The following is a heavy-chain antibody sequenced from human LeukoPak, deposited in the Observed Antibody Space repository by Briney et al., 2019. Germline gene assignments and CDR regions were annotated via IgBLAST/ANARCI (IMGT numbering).Heavy chain of an antibody. Sequence: GGSLRLSCAASGFTFSSYAMSWVRRAPGKGLEWVSAISGSGGSTYYADSVKGRFTISRDNSKNTLYLQMNSLRAEDTAVYYCAKGLKKQWLANWFDPWGQGTLVTVSS. V-gene: IGHV3-23*01. D-gene: IGHD6-19*01. CDR2: ISGSGGST. CDR1: GFTFSSYA. J-gene: IGHJ5*02. CDR3: AKGLKKQWLANWFDP.